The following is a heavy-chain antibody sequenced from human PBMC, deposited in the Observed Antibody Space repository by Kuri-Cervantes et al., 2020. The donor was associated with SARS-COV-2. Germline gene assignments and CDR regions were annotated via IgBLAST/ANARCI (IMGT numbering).Heavy chain of an antibody. CDR3: ARSPQRTGHRKNVPLEQLVYYFDY. Sequence: ASVKVSCKASGYTFTGYYMHWVRQAPGQGLEWMGWINPNSGGTNYAQKFQGRVTMTRDTSISTAYMELSRLRSDDTAVYYCARSPQRTGHRKNVPLEQLVYYFDYWGQGTLVTVSS. J-gene: IGHJ4*02. V-gene: IGHV1-2*02. CDR2: INPNSGGT. CDR1: GYTFTGYY. D-gene: IGHD6-13*01.